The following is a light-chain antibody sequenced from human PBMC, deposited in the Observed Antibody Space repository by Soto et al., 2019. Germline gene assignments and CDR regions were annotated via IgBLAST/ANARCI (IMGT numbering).Light chain of an antibody. CDR1: SSDVGGYNY. V-gene: IGLV2-8*01. CDR2: EVT. CDR3: SSYAGSNNYVV. Sequence: QSALTQPPSASGSPGQSVTISCTGTSSDVGGYNYVSWYQQHPGKAPKLMIYEVTKRPSGVPDRFSASKSGSTASLTVSGLQAEDEADYYSSSYAGSNNYVVFGGGTKLTVL. J-gene: IGLJ2*01.